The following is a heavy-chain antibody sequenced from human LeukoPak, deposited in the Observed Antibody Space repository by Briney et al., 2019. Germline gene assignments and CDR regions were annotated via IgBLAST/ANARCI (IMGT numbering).Heavy chain of an antibody. CDR2: IIPILGIA. CDR3: ARSMGIVVVIPDY. J-gene: IGHJ4*02. CDR1: GGTFSSYT. V-gene: IGHV1-69*02. Sequence: ASVKVSCKASGGTFSSYTISWVRQAPGQGLEWMGRIIPILGIANYAQKFQGRVTITADKSTSTAYMELSSLRSEDTAVYYCARSMGIVVVIPDYWGQGTLVTVSS. D-gene: IGHD3-22*01.